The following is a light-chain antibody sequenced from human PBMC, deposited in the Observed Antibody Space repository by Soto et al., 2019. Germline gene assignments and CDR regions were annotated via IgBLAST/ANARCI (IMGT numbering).Light chain of an antibody. J-gene: IGKJ2*01. CDR2: GAF. CDR1: QSVSDTY. CDR3: HQYDTSPDT. Sequence: EIVLTQSPGTLSLSPGERATLSCRTSQSVSDTYLAWYQQKPGQAPRLLIYGAFTRATGIPDRFSGSGSGTDFTLTIAKVEPEVFAVYFCHQYDTSPDTFGQGTKLEI. V-gene: IGKV3-20*01.